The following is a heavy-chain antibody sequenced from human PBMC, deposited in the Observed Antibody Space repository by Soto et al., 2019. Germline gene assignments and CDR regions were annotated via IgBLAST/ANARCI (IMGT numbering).Heavy chain of an antibody. Sequence: PGGSLRLSCAASGFTFSSYSMNWVRRAPGKGLEWVSSISSSSSYIYYADSVKGRFTISRDNAKNSLYLQMNSLGAEDTAVYYCARVIRITIFRHYDYGMDVWGQGTTVTVSS. V-gene: IGHV3-21*01. J-gene: IGHJ6*02. CDR1: GFTFSSYS. CDR3: ARVIRITIFRHYDYGMDV. D-gene: IGHD3-3*01. CDR2: ISSSSSYI.